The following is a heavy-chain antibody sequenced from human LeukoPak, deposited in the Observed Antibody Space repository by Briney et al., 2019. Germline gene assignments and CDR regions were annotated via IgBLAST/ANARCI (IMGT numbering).Heavy chain of an antibody. D-gene: IGHD3-22*01. CDR2: ISYTGST. J-gene: IGHJ1*01. CDR3: ARAANYYDRLFHH. V-gene: IGHV4-59*01. CDR1: GGSISGYY. Sequence: SETLSLTCTVSGGSISGYYWSWIRQPPGKGLEWIGYISYTGSTYYNPSLKSRVTISVDTSNNQFSLKVTSVSAADTAVYYCARAANYYDRLFHHWGQGTLVTVSS.